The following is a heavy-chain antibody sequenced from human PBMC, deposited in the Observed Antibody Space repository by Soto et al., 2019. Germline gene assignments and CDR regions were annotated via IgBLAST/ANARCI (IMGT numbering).Heavy chain of an antibody. CDR1: GFTFTSSA. V-gene: IGHV1-58*01. CDR3: AAGGSGYDSAYYGMDG. D-gene: IGHD5-12*01. CDR2: IVVGSGNT. Sequence: AVKVSCKASGFTFTSSAVQWVRQARGQRLEWIGWIVVGSGNTNYAQKFQERVTITRDMSTSTAYMELSSLRSEDTAVYYCAAGGSGYDSAYYGMDGWGQGATVTVS. J-gene: IGHJ6*02.